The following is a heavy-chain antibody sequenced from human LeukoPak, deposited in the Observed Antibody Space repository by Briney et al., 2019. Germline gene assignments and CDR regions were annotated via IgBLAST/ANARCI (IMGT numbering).Heavy chain of an antibody. V-gene: IGHV3-53*01. J-gene: IGHJ5*02. CDR3: AREYCSGGSCYWFDP. CDR1: GFTVSSNY. D-gene: IGHD2-15*01. Sequence: PGGSLRLSCAASGFTVSSNYMSWVRQAPGKGLEWVSVIYSGGSTYYADSVKGRFTISRDNSKNTLYLQMNSLRAGDTAVYYCAREYCSGGSCYWFDPWGQGTLVTVSS. CDR2: IYSGGST.